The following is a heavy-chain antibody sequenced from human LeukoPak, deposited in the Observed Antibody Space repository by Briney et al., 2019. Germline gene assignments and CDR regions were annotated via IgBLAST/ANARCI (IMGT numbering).Heavy chain of an antibody. V-gene: IGHV3-30*02. Sequence: PGGSLRLSCAASVFTFSSYAMHWVRQAPGKGLEWVAFIRYDGSNKYYADSVKGRFTISRDNSKNTLYLQMNSLRPEDTAVYNCAKDRSSSNWYYFDYWGQGTLVTVSS. CDR1: VFTFSSYA. CDR2: IRYDGSNK. D-gene: IGHD6-13*01. J-gene: IGHJ4*02. CDR3: AKDRSSSNWYYFDY.